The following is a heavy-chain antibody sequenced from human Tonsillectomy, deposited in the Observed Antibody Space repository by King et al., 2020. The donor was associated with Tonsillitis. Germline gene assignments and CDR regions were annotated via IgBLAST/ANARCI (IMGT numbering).Heavy chain of an antibody. CDR1: GGSTSSGDHY. CDR2: IYNRGST. J-gene: IGHJ3*02. D-gene: IGHD3-10*01. CDR3: ARATNVVIYFGELKASGAGAFDI. V-gene: IGHV4-30-4*01. Sequence: VQLQESGPGLVRPSQTLSLTCAVSGGSTSSGDHYWTWIRQPPGKGLEWIGYIYNRGSTDYNPSLKSRVSISEDTSQNQFSLKLTSVTAADTAVYYCARATNVVIYFGELKASGAGAFDIWGQGTMVSVSS.